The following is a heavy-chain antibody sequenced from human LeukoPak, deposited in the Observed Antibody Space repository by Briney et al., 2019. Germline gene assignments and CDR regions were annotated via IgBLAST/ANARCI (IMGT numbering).Heavy chain of an antibody. J-gene: IGHJ4*02. CDR3: GRGDGLVGAQTGFDT. V-gene: IGHV3-48*03. D-gene: IGHD1-26*01. CDR1: GFTFSSYE. Sequence: GGSLRLSCAASGFTFSSYEMNWVRQAPGKGLEWVSYISSSGLTIYYADFVRGRFTISRDNAKNSLYLQMNSLRAEDTAVYYCGRGDGLVGAQTGFDTWGQGTRVTVS. CDR2: ISSSGLTI.